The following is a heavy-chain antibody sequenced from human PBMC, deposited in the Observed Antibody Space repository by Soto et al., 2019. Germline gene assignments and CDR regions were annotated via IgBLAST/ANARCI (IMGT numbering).Heavy chain of an antibody. CDR2: INYSGST. Sequence: SETLSLTCAFYGESFSNYYWNWIRQPPGKGLEWIGEINYSGSTNYNRSLKSRVTISVDTSKNQFSLELTSVTAADTAVYFCARHPGYCSGNGCYGYYTMDVWGQGTTVT. J-gene: IGHJ6*02. D-gene: IGHD2-2*01. V-gene: IGHV4-34*01. CDR1: GESFSNYY. CDR3: ARHPGYCSGNGCYGYYTMDV.